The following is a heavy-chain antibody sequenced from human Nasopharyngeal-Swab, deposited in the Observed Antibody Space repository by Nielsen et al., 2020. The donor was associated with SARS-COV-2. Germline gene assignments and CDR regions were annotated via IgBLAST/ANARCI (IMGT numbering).Heavy chain of an antibody. D-gene: IGHD3-22*01. J-gene: IGHJ3*02. CDR3: ARARITMIVVVSAFDI. Sequence: SETLSLTCTVSGGSIDNDIHYWGWMRQHPGKGLEWIGYIYYSGSTYYNPSLKSRVTISVDTSKNQFSLKLSSVTAADTAVYYCARARITMIVVVSAFDIWGQGTMVTVSS. CDR1: GGSIDNDIHY. CDR2: IYYSGST. V-gene: IGHV4-31*03.